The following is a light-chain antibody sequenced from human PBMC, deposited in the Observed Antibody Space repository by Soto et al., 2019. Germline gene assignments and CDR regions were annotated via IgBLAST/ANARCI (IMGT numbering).Light chain of an antibody. CDR2: EDT. CDR3: QAWDSGTVV. J-gene: IGLJ2*01. V-gene: IGLV3-1*01. Sequence: SYELTQPPSVSVSPGQTANITCSGNTLGSKFVFWYQQKASQSPMVVIYEDTKRPSGIPERFSGSNSGNTATLTISGTQAMDEADFYCQAWDSGTVVFGGGTQLTVL. CDR1: TLGSKF.